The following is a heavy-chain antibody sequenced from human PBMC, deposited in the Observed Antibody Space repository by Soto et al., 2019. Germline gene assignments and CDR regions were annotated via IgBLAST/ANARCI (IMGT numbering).Heavy chain of an antibody. J-gene: IGHJ4*02. CDR3: ARDRDPMVRGASDA. Sequence: PGGSLRLSCAASGIPFSRYSMNWVRQAPGKGLEWVSSISGRNSYIYYADSVKGRFTVSTDNAKNSLYLQMNSLRAEDTAVYYCARDRDPMVRGASDAWGQGILVTVAS. CDR1: GIPFSRYS. CDR2: ISGRNSYI. D-gene: IGHD3-10*01. V-gene: IGHV3-21*06.